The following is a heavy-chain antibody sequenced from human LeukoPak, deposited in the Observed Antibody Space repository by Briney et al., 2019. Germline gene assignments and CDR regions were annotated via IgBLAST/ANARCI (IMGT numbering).Heavy chain of an antibody. D-gene: IGHD3-22*01. CDR1: GYFISSGYY. CDR3: ARPGHYYDYAFDI. Sequence: SETLSLTCTVSGYFISSGYYWGWIRQPPGKGLEWIGTIYHSGSTNYNPSLKSRVTISVDTSKNQFSLKLNSVTAADTAVYYCARPGHYYDYAFDIWGQGTMVTVSS. CDR2: IYHSGST. J-gene: IGHJ3*02. V-gene: IGHV4-38-2*02.